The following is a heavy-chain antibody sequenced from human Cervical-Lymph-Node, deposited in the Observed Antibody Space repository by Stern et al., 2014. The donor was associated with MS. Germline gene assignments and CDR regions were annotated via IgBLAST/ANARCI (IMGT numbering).Heavy chain of an antibody. D-gene: IGHD2/OR15-2a*01. V-gene: IGHV3-11*01. CDR2: ISSSSITI. CDR3: SMAPNY. Sequence: MQLVESGGGLVKPGGSLRLSCAASGFTFSHYQMSWIRQAPGKGLEWVSYISSSSITIFYADSLKGRFIISRDNADNSLYLQMNSLRPEDTGVYYCSMAPNYWGQGTLVTVSS. CDR1: GFTFSHYQ. J-gene: IGHJ4*02.